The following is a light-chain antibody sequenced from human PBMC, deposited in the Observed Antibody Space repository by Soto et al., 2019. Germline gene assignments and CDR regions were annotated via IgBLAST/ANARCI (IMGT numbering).Light chain of an antibody. Sequence: DIQMTQSPSSLSASVGDTVTITCRASQTINSYLNWYQQKPGQAPKXLIYVASSLQSGVPSRFSGRGSGTDFTLTISSLEPEDFATYYCQQSYNIPLTFGPGTKVDIK. V-gene: IGKV1-39*01. CDR2: VAS. CDR3: QQSYNIPLT. J-gene: IGKJ3*01. CDR1: QTINSY.